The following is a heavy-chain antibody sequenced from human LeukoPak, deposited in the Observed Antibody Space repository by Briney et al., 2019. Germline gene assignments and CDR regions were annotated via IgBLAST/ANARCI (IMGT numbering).Heavy chain of an antibody. CDR2: ITDSGIST. J-gene: IGHJ4*02. CDR3: AKGLRGNYDY. Sequence: GGSLRLSCAASGFTFNSYAMAWVRQAPEKGLEWVSSITDSGISTYYADSVKGRFTISRDNSKNTLYLQMNSLRAEDTAVYYCAKGLRGNYDYWGQGTLVTVSS. D-gene: IGHD1-26*01. V-gene: IGHV3-23*01. CDR1: GFTFNSYA.